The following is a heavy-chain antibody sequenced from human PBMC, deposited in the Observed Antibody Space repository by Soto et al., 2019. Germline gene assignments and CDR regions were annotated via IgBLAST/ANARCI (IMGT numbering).Heavy chain of an antibody. CDR2: IWYDGSNK. Sequence: QVQLVESGGGVVQPGRSLRLSCAASGFTFSSYGMHWVRQAPGKGLEWVAVIWYDGSNKYYADSVKGRFTISRDNSKNTVYRQMNSLGAEDTAVYYCAGGGGSTGYSSSWLKNDYWGQGTLVTVSS. CDR3: AGGGGSTGYSSSWLKNDY. V-gene: IGHV3-33*01. D-gene: IGHD6-13*01. J-gene: IGHJ4*02. CDR1: GFTFSSYG.